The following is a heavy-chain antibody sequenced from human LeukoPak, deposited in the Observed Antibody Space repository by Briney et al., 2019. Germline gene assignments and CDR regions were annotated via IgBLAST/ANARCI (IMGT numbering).Heavy chain of an antibody. J-gene: IGHJ4*02. V-gene: IGHV3-20*04. CDR1: GFIFDEYG. Sequence: RAGGSLRLSCAASGFIFDEYGMSWVRQAPGKGLEWVAGINWKSGTTGYAASVEGRFTISRDNAKNSLFLQMNSLRVEDTALYYCARGDGGDYWGQGSLVTVSS. CDR2: INWKSGTT. D-gene: IGHD5-24*01. CDR3: ARGDGGDY.